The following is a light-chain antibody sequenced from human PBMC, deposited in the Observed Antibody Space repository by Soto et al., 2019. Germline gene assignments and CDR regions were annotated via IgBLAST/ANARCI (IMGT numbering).Light chain of an antibody. CDR1: SSDVGGYNY. V-gene: IGLV2-14*01. CDR2: VVS. J-gene: IGLJ1*01. CDR3: SSYTSSSTLYV. Sequence: QSALTQPASVSGSPGQSITISCTGTSSDVGGYNYVSWYQQHPGKAPKLMIYVVSNRPSGVSNRFSGSKSGNTASLTISGLQAEDEADYYCSSYTSSSTLYVFGTGTKVTVL.